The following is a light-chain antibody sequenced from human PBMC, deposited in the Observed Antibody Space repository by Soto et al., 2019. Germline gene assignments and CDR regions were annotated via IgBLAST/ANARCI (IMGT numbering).Light chain of an antibody. J-gene: IGKJ2*01. Sequence: EILLTQSPGTLSLSSGDRATLSSRASQTVSNIYLVWYQQRPGQAPRLLIYETSIRASGIPDRFSGSGSGTDFTLTISRLEPEDFAVYWCQQFGTSPYTFGQGTKVEIK. CDR2: ETS. CDR1: QTVSNIY. CDR3: QQFGTSPYT. V-gene: IGKV3-20*01.